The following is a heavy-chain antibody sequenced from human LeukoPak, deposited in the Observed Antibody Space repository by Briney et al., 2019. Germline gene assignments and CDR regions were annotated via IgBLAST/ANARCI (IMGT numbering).Heavy chain of an antibody. V-gene: IGHV1-46*01. J-gene: IGHJ4*02. CDR1: GYSFTNYY. D-gene: IGHD3-16*01. CDR3: AREKGGGLDY. CDR2: INPSAGGT. Sequence: ASVKVSCKASGYSFTNYYMHWVRQAPGQGLEWMGIINPSAGGTSYAQKFQGRVTMTTDTSTSTIYMDLSSLRSEATAVYYCAREKGGGLDYWGQGTLVTVSS.